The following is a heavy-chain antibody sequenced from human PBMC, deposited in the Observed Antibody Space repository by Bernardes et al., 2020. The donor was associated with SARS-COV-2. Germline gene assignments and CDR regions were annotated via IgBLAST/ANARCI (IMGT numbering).Heavy chain of an antibody. J-gene: IGHJ6*02. CDR3: ARGSGMDV. V-gene: IGHV3-7*03. Sequence: GSLSLSCAASGFPFSSYWMTWVRQPPGKGLEWVANIKRDGSEKYYVDSVKGRFTISRDNANNSLYLQMSSLRAEDTAVYYCARGSGMDVWGQGTTVTVSS. CDR1: GFPFSSYW. CDR2: IKRDGSEK.